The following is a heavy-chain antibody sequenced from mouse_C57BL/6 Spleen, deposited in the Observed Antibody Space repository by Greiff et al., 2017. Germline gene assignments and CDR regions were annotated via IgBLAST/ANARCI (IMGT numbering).Heavy chain of an antibody. CDR1: GYTFTDYE. V-gene: IGHV1-15*01. CDR2: IDPETGGT. CDR3: TRETGDFGY. Sequence: VQLQQSGAELVRPGASVTLSCKASGYTFTDYEMHWVKQTPVHGLEWIGAIDPETGGTAYNQKFKGKAILTADKSSSTAYMELRSLTSEDSAVYYCTRETGDFGYWGQGTTLTVSS. J-gene: IGHJ2*01. D-gene: IGHD4-1*01.